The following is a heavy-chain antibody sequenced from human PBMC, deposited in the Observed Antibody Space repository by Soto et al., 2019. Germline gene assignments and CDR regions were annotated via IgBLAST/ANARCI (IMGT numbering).Heavy chain of an antibody. V-gene: IGHV4-34*01. D-gene: IGHD1-7*01. CDR3: ARLMAETTSYYYYGMDV. CDR1: GWSFSGYC. CDR2: INHSGST. J-gene: IGHJ6*02. Sequence: XGTLSLACSAYGWSFSGYCWSWIRQPPGKGLEWIGEINHSGSTNYNPSRKSRVTISVDTSNNQFSLKLSSVTAADTAVYYCARLMAETTSYYYYGMDVWGQETTVTVS.